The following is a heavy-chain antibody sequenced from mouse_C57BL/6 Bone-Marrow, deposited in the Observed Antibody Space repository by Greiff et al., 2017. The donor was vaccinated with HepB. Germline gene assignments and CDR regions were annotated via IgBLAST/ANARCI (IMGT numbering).Heavy chain of an antibody. J-gene: IGHJ4*01. CDR3: AIIYYDYDGYYAMDY. V-gene: IGHV2-6*01. CDR2: IWGVGST. Sequence: VKLMESGPGLVAPSQSLSITCTVSGFSLTSYGVDWVRQSPGKGLEWLGVIWGVGSTNYNSALKSRLSISKDNSKSKVFLKRNSLQTDDTAMYYCAIIYYDYDGYYAMDYWGQGTSVTVSS. D-gene: IGHD2-4*01. CDR1: GFSLTSYG.